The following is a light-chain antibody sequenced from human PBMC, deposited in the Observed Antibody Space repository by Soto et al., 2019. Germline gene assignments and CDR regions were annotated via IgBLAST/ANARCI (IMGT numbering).Light chain of an antibody. CDR3: QQYDNLPRSA. CDR2: DAS. J-gene: IGKJ4*01. Sequence: DIQMTQSPSSLSASVGDRVTITCQASQDISNYLYWYQQKPWKAPKLLIYDASNLETGVPSRFSGSGSGTDFTFTISSLQPEDIATYYCQQYDNLPRSAFGGGTKVEIK. V-gene: IGKV1-33*01. CDR1: QDISNY.